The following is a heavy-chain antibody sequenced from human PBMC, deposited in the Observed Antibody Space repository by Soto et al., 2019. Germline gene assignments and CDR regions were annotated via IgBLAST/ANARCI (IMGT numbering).Heavy chain of an antibody. D-gene: IGHD4-4*01. Sequence: PSETLSLTCTVSGDSFSNFYWSWIRQPAGKGLEWIGRIYTSGSTNYNPSLKSRVTMSVDTSKNQFSLKLSSVTAADTAVYYCASTSRRYYSDYYYGMDVWGQGTTVTVSS. CDR2: IYTSGST. CDR3: ASTSRRYYSDYYYGMDV. J-gene: IGHJ6*02. V-gene: IGHV4-4*07. CDR1: GDSFSNFY.